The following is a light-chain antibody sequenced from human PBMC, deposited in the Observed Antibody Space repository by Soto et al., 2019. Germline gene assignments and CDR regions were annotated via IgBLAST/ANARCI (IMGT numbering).Light chain of an antibody. V-gene: IGLV1-47*01. CDR1: TSNIGKNF. Sequence: QSALTRPPSASGTPGQRVTISCSGSTSNIGKNFVYWYQQLPGMAPRLLIYKNDQRPSGVPDRFSGSKSGTSASLAISGVRPEDEADYFCAVWDDSLTAYLFGSGTKVTVL. CDR2: KND. J-gene: IGLJ1*01. CDR3: AVWDDSLTAYL.